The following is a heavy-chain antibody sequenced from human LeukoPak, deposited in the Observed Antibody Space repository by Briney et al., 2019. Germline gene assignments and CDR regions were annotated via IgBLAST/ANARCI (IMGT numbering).Heavy chain of an antibody. CDR3: ARHKTGGTYPLDY. D-gene: IGHD1-26*01. CDR1: GGSMNTYF. J-gene: IGHJ4*02. Sequence: SETLSLTCTVSGGSMNTYFWSWIRQPPRQGLEWVGHIHDCGRTTYNPSLKRRVTLSVDVSKNQFSLTLSSVNAADTAVYCCARHKTGGTYPLDYWGQGTLVTVSS. V-gene: IGHV4-59*08. CDR2: IHDCGRT.